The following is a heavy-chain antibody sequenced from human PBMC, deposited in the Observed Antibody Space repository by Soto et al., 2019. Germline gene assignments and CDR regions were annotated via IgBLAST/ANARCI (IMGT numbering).Heavy chain of an antibody. J-gene: IGHJ2*01. CDR3: ARDRRVGGDSSGYYIWYFDL. D-gene: IGHD3-22*01. Sequence: SKTLSLTCTVSGGSISSYYWSWIRQPAGKGLEWIGRIYTSGSTNYNPSLKSRVTMSVDTSKNQFSLKLSSVTAADTAVYYCARDRRVGGDSSGYYIWYFDLWGRGTLVTVSS. CDR2: IYTSGST. CDR1: GGSISSYY. V-gene: IGHV4-4*07.